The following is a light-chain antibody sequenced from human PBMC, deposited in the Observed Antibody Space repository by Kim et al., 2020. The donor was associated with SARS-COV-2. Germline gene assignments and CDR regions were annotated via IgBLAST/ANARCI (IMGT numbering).Light chain of an antibody. J-gene: IGLJ1*01. V-gene: IGLV2-14*03. CDR2: DVT. CDR1: NSDVGGFNY. Sequence: GQSITLSCTGTNSDVGGFNYVSWYQQHPGTAPRLLIFDVTKRPSGVSNRFSGSKSGNTASLTISGLQAEDEADYYCSSYTATSTFVFGTGTKVTVL. CDR3: SSYTATSTFV.